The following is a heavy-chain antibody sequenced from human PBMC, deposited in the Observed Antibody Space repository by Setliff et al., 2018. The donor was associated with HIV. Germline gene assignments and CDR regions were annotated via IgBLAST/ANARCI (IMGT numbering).Heavy chain of an antibody. Sequence: SETLSLTCTVSGGSISSYYWSWIRQPPGEGLEWIGYSHNNGNTHYNPSLKGRVTISVDTSKNHVSLRLNSVTAADTAVYYCARQGSWLDSWGQGTLVTVSS. V-gene: IGHV4-59*08. CDR3: ARQGSWLDS. CDR1: GGSISSYY. J-gene: IGHJ5*01. CDR2: SHNNGNT. D-gene: IGHD2-15*01.